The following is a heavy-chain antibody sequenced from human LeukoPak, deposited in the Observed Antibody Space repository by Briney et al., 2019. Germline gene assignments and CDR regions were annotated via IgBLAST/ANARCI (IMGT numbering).Heavy chain of an antibody. CDR2: IYPGDSDT. CDR1: GYSFTSYW. Sequence: GESLKIPCKGSGYSFTSYWIGWVRQMPGKGLEWMGIIYPGDSDTRYSPSFQGQVTISADKSISTAYLQWSSLKASDTAMYYCARSYYDSSGYYYGAFDIWGQGTMVTVSS. CDR3: ARSYYDSSGYYYGAFDI. V-gene: IGHV5-51*01. J-gene: IGHJ3*02. D-gene: IGHD3-22*01.